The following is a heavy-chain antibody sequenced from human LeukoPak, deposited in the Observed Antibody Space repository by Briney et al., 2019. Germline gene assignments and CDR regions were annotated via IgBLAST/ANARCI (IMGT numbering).Heavy chain of an antibody. CDR2: ISSSGRTI. J-gene: IGHJ4*02. D-gene: IGHD2-2*01. V-gene: IGHV3-11*04. Sequence: GASLRLSCAGSGFTFSDYYMSWIRQAPGKGLELVSYISSSGRTIYYADSVKGRFTISRDNAKNSLYLQMNSLRAEDTAVYYCARVDCSSSSCYELDYWGQGTPVTVSS. CDR3: ARVDCSSSSCYELDY. CDR1: GFTFSDYY.